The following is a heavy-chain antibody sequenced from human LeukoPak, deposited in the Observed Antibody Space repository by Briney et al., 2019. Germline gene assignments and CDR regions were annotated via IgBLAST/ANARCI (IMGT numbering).Heavy chain of an antibody. CDR2: ISAYNGNT. CDR3: ARDPTYTDFWSGYYTTNNYYTDV. J-gene: IGHJ6*03. Sequence: ASVKVSCKASGYTFTSYGISWVRQAPGQGLEWMGWISAYNGNTNYAQKLQGRVTMTTDTSTSTAYMELRSLRSDDTAVYYCARDPTYTDFWSGYYTTNNYYTDVWGKGTTVTVSS. V-gene: IGHV1-18*01. CDR1: GYTFTSYG. D-gene: IGHD3-3*01.